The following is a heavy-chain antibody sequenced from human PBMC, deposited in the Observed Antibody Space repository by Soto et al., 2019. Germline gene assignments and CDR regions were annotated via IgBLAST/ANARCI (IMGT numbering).Heavy chain of an antibody. J-gene: IGHJ4*02. CDR2: IYYSGST. V-gene: IGHV4-59*08. D-gene: IGHD2-15*01. CDR1: GGSISSYY. Sequence: SETLSLTCTVSGGSISSYYWSWIRQPPGKGLEWIGYIYYSGSTNYNPSLKSRVTISVDTSKNQFSLKLSSVTAADTAVYYCARLRDYCSGGSCYPGIFDYWGQGTLVTVS. CDR3: ARLRDYCSGGSCYPGIFDY.